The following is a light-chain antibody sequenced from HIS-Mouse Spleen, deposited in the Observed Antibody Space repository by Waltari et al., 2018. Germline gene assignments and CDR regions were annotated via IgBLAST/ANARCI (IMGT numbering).Light chain of an antibody. Sequence: QSVLTQPPSASGTPGQRVTISCSGSSSNIGSNYVYWYQQLPGTAPKLLIYRINQRPSGVPDRFLGSKSGTSASLAISGLRSEDEADYYCAAWDDSLSGPVFGGGTKLTVL. CDR2: RIN. V-gene: IGLV1-47*01. CDR3: AAWDDSLSGPV. J-gene: IGLJ3*02. CDR1: SSNIGSNY.